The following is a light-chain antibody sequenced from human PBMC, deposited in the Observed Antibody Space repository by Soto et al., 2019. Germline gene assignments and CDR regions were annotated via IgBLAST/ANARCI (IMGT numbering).Light chain of an antibody. Sequence: EIVLTQSPATLSLSPGERAALSCRASQGVGRFLAWYQQKPGQAPRLLIYDASNRATGIPARFSGSGSETDFTLAIDNLEPEDFAVYYCLQRGGWPLTVGGGTKVEIK. J-gene: IGKJ4*01. CDR3: LQRGGWPLT. CDR2: DAS. V-gene: IGKV3-11*01. CDR1: QGVGRF.